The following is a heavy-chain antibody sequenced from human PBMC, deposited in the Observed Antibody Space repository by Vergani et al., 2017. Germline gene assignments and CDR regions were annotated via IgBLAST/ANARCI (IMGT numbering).Heavy chain of an antibody. CDR1: GFTVTNYA. CDR3: VRDRYEGTSPYNGRLLGH. D-gene: IGHD1-1*01. J-gene: IGHJ4*02. CDR2: IWHDGGNK. Sequence: QVQLVESGGGVVQPGRSLRLSCVMSGFTVTNYAIFWVRQAPGKGLEWVSVIWHDGGNKYFADSVAGRLSISRDDSKKTVYLEMTNLRAEDTALYYCVRDRYEGTSPYNGRLLGHWGQGTRVTVSS. V-gene: IGHV3-33*01.